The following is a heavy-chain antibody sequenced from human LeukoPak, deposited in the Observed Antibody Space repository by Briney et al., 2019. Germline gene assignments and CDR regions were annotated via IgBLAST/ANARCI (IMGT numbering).Heavy chain of an antibody. CDR3: ARSLIGSRYFDY. CDR1: GLTFSNSD. CDR2: ISSTSITI. J-gene: IGHJ4*02. D-gene: IGHD3-9*01. V-gene: IGHV3-48*04. Sequence: GGSLRLSCAASGLTFSNSDMNWVRQVPGKGLEWVSFISSTSITIYYADSVKGRFTISRDNAKNSLYLQMNSLRAEDTAVYYCARSLIGSRYFDYWGQGTLVTVSS.